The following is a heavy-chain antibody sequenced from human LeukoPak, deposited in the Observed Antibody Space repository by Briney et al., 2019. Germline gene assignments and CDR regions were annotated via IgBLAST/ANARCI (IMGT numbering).Heavy chain of an antibody. J-gene: IGHJ3*02. CDR2: INWNGGST. CDR3: YGSGSYWTSDI. Sequence: GGSLRLSCAASGFTLDDYGMSWVRQAPGKGLEWVSGINWNGGSTGYADSVKGRFTISRDNAKNTLYLQMNSLRAEDSGLYYCYGSGSYWTSDIWGQGTMVTVSS. CDR1: GFTLDDYG. V-gene: IGHV3-20*04. D-gene: IGHD3-10*01.